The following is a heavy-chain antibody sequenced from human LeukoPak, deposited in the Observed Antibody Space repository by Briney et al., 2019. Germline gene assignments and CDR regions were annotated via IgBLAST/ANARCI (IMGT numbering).Heavy chain of an antibody. CDR3: ARVGRREAFDI. D-gene: IGHD3-16*01. CDR2: ISSSSSYI. J-gene: IGHJ3*02. Sequence: GGSLRLSCAASGFTFSSYWMSWVRQAPGKGLEWVSSISSSSSYIYYADSVKGRFTISRDNAKNSLYLQMNSLRAEDTAVYYCARVGRREAFDIWGQGTMVTVSS. V-gene: IGHV3-21*01. CDR1: GFTFSSYW.